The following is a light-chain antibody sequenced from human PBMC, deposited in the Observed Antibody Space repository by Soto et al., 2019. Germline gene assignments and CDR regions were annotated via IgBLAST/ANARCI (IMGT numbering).Light chain of an antibody. CDR2: KDS. CDR1: ALPKQY. V-gene: IGLV3-25*02. Sequence: SYELTQPPSVSVSPGQTARITCSGDALPKQYAYWYQQKPGQAPVLVIYKDSERPSGIPERFSGSSSGTTVTLTISGVQADDEADYYCQSADSSGPLFGTGTKVTV. CDR3: QSADSSGPL. J-gene: IGLJ1*01.